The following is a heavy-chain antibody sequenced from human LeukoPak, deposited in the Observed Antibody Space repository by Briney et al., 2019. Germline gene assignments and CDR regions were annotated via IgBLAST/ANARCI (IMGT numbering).Heavy chain of an antibody. V-gene: IGHV4-34*01. CDR1: GGSFSGYY. CDR2: IDHSGST. CDR3: ARVRYSYDAFDL. J-gene: IGHJ3*01. Sequence: PSETLSLTCAVYGGSFSGYYLSWIRQPPGKGLEWIGEIDHSGSTNYNPSLKSRVTISVDTSKNQFSLKLSSVTAADTAVYYYARVRYSYDAFDLWGQGTMVTVSS. D-gene: IGHD5-18*01.